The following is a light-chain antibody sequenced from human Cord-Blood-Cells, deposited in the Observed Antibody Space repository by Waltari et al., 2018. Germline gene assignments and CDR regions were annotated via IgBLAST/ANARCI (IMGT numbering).Light chain of an antibody. V-gene: IGKV3D-7*01. CDR2: GAS. J-gene: IGKJ1*01. CDR3: QQDYNLPQT. CDR1: QSVSSSY. Sequence: EIVMTQSPATLSLSPGARATLSCRARQSVSSSYLSWYQQKPGQAPRLLIYGASTMATGIPARFSGSGSGTDFTLTISSLQPEDFAVYYCQQDYNLPQTFGQGTKVEIK.